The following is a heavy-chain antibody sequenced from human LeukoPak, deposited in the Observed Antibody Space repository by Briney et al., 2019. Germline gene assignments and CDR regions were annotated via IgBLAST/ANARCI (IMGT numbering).Heavy chain of an antibody. D-gene: IGHD3-3*01. CDR1: GGSISSSSYY. Sequence: SETLSLTCTVSGGSISSSSYYSGWVRQPPGKGLEWIGSIYYSGSTYYNPSLKSRVTISVDTSKNQFSLKLSSVTAADTAVYYCARDFWSGSNWLDPWGQGTLVTVSS. J-gene: IGHJ5*02. CDR3: ARDFWSGSNWLDP. CDR2: IYYSGST. V-gene: IGHV4-39*02.